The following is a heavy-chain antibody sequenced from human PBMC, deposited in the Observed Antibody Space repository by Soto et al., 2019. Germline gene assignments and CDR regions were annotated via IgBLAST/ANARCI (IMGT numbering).Heavy chain of an antibody. CDR2: ISSSSSTI. J-gene: IGHJ1*01. CDR3: ARDLGSSWYPEYFQH. Sequence: PGGSLRLSCAASGFTFSSYSRNWVRQAPGKGLEWVSYISSSSSTIYYADSVKGRFTISRDNAKNSLYLQMNSLRAEDTAVYYCARDLGSSWYPEYFQHWGQGTLVTVSS. V-gene: IGHV3-48*01. D-gene: IGHD6-13*01. CDR1: GFTFSSYS.